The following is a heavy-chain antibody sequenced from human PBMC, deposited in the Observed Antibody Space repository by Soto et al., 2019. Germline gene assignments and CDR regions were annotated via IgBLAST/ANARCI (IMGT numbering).Heavy chain of an antibody. V-gene: IGHV4-4*02. CDR3: AVLSGCTSCYPGGFDY. J-gene: IGHJ4*02. CDR2: IYHSGST. D-gene: IGHD2-2*01. CDR1: GGSISSSNW. Sequence: QVQLQESGPGLVKPSGTLSLTCAVSGGSISSSNWWSWVRQPPGKGLEWIGEIYHSGSTNYNPSLKSRVTSSVDKSKNQFSLKLSSVTAADTAVYYCAVLSGCTSCYPGGFDYWGQGTLVTVSS.